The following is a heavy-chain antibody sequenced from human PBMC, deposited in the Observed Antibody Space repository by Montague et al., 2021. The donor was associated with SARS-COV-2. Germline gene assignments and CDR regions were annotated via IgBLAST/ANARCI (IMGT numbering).Heavy chain of an antibody. D-gene: IGHD3-22*01. Sequence: SETLSLTCAVYGGSISGYYWSWIWQPPGKGLEWIGKINQSGSTXXXPXXXXRVTLSVDTSKKQFSLNLSPLTAADTAVYYCARVAGGYYHDSSAYFDYWGQGSLVTVSS. V-gene: IGHV4-34*01. CDR1: GGSISGYY. CDR2: INQSGST. CDR3: ARVAGGYYHDSSAYFDY. J-gene: IGHJ4*02.